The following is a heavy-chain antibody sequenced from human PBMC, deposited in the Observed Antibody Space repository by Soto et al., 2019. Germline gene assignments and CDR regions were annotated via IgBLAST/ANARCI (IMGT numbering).Heavy chain of an antibody. Sequence: EVQLLESGGGLVQPGGSLRLSCAASGFTFSSYAMSWVRQAPGKGLEWVSAISGSGGSTYYADSVKGRFTISRDNSKNTLYLQMNSLRAEDTAVYYCASLYYYDSSGYFGGHYYYGMDVWGQGTTVTVSS. CDR3: ASLYYYDSSGYFGGHYYYGMDV. CDR2: ISGSGGST. J-gene: IGHJ6*02. CDR1: GFTFSSYA. V-gene: IGHV3-23*01. D-gene: IGHD3-22*01.